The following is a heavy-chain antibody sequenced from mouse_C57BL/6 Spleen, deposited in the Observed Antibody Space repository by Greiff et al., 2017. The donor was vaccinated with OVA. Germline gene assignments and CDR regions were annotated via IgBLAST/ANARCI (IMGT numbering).Heavy chain of an antibody. CDR2: IDPSDSET. J-gene: IGHJ2*01. CDR3: AREWYDYDGGFDY. Sequence: QVQLQQPGAELVRPGSSVKLSCKASGYTFTSYWMHWVKQRPIQGLEWIGNIDPSDSETHYNQKFKDKATLTVDKSSSTAYMQLSSLTSEDSAVYYCAREWYDYDGGFDYWGQGTTRTVSS. CDR1: GYTFTSYW. V-gene: IGHV1-52*01. D-gene: IGHD2-4*01.